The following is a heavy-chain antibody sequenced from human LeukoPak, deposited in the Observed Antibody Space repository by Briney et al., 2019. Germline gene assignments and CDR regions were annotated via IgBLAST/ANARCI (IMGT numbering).Heavy chain of an antibody. CDR2: IYYSGST. J-gene: IGHJ4*02. CDR1: RGSMSSYY. CDR3: ARYFNWNDGYYFDY. V-gene: IGHV4-59*08. Sequence: SETLSLTCTVSRGSMSSYYWSWIRQPPGQGLEWIGYIYYSGSTNYNPSLKSRVTISVDTSKNQFSLKLSSVTAADTAVYYCARYFNWNDGYYFDYWGQGTLVTVSS. D-gene: IGHD1-20*01.